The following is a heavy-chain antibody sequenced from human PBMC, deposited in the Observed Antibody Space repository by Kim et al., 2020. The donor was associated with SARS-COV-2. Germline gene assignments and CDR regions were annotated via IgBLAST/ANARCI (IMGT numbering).Heavy chain of an antibody. CDR1: GGSFSGYY. J-gene: IGHJ5*02. V-gene: IGHV4-34*01. D-gene: IGHD3-3*01. Sequence: SETLSLTCAVYGGSFSGYYWSWIRQPPGKGLEWIGEINHSGSTNYNPSLKSRVTISVDTSKNQFSLKLSSVTAADTAVYYCARGPSLRGVVRRGWFDPWGQGTLVTVSS. CDR2: INHSGST. CDR3: ARGPSLRGVVRRGWFDP.